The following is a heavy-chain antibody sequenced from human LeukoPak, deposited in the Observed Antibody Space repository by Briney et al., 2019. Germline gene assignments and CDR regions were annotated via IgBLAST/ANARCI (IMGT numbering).Heavy chain of an antibody. CDR3: ARDRRSIVVVTAPDY. CDR1: GFTFSSYV. Sequence: GGSLRLSCSTSGFTFSSYVMNWVRQAPGKGLEWVSSISSSSGYMYYADSVKGRFTISRDNAKNSLYLQMNSLRAEDTAVYYCARDRRSIVVVTAPDYWGQGTLVTVSS. D-gene: IGHD2-21*02. J-gene: IGHJ4*02. CDR2: ISSSSGYM. V-gene: IGHV3-21*01.